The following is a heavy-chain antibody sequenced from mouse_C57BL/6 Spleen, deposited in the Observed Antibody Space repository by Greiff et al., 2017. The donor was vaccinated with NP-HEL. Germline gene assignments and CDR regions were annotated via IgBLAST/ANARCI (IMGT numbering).Heavy chain of an antibody. Sequence: VQLQQSGPELVKPGASVKISCKASGYAFSSSWMNWVKQRPGKGLEWIGRIYPGDGDTNYNGKFKGKATLTADKSSSTAYMQLSSLTSEDSAVYFCARNYGSSGYFDVWGTGTTVTVSS. D-gene: IGHD1-1*01. CDR1: GYAFSSSW. CDR2: IYPGDGDT. V-gene: IGHV1-82*01. J-gene: IGHJ1*03. CDR3: ARNYGSSGYFDV.